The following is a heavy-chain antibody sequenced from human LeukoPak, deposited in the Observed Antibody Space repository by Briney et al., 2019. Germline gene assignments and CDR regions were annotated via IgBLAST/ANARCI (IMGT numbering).Heavy chain of an antibody. CDR3: ARADSSSSVSDYYYYMDV. V-gene: IGHV1-2*02. Sequence: ASVKVSCKASGYTFTGYYMHWVRQAPGQGLEWMGWINPNSGGTNYAQKFQGRVTMTRDTSISTAYMELSRLRSDDTAVYYCARADSSSSVSDYYYYMDVWGKGTTVTVSS. CDR2: INPNSGGT. J-gene: IGHJ6*03. D-gene: IGHD6-6*01. CDR1: GYTFTGYY.